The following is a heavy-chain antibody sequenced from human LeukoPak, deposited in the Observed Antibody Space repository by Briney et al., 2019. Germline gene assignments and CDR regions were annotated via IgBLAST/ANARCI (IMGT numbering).Heavy chain of an antibody. V-gene: IGHV1-69*05. Sequence: GASVKVSCKASGYTFTSYGISWVRQAPGQGLEWMGRIIPIFGTANYAQKFQGRVTITTDESTSTAYMELSSLRSEDTAVYYCARDSRLGATGPSFYFDYWGQGTLVTVSS. J-gene: IGHJ4*02. CDR2: IIPIFGTA. CDR3: ARDSRLGATGPSFYFDY. D-gene: IGHD1-26*01. CDR1: GYTFTSYG.